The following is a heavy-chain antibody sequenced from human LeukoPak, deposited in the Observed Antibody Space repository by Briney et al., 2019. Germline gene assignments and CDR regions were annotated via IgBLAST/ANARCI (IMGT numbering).Heavy chain of an antibody. Sequence: SQTLSLTCAISGDSVSGSPAVWNWIRQSPSRGLEWLGGVYYRSKWYIDYAVSVKGRITITPDTSKNQFSLQLNSVTPEDTAVYYCARGAVRGGTNFDYWGQGTLVTVSS. J-gene: IGHJ4*02. D-gene: IGHD3-10*01. V-gene: IGHV6-1*01. CDR3: ARGAVRGGTNFDY. CDR2: VYYRSKWYI. CDR1: GDSVSGSPAV.